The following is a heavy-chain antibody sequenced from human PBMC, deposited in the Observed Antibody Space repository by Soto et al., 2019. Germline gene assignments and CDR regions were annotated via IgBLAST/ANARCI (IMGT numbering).Heavy chain of an antibody. CDR1: GGSISSSSYY. Sequence: QLQLQESGPGLVKPSETLSLTCTVSGGSISSSSYYWGWIRQPPGKGLEWIGGIYYSGSTYYNPSVTSRVTISVDTSKNQFSLKLSSVTAADTAVYYCARKAAHYDFWSGYRNYYYYYGMDVWGQGTTVTVSS. V-gene: IGHV4-39*01. CDR2: IYYSGST. CDR3: ARKAAHYDFWSGYRNYYYYYGMDV. D-gene: IGHD3-3*01. J-gene: IGHJ6*02.